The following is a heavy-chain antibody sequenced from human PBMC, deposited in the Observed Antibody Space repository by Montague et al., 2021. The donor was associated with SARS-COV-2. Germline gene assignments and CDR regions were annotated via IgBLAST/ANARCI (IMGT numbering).Heavy chain of an antibody. D-gene: IGHD3-9*01. CDR3: ARESSSRYYDILTGYDYYYYMDV. Sequence: SLRLSCAASGFTFSSYAMHWVRQAPGKGLEWVAVISYDGSNKYYVDSVKGRFTISRDNSKNTLYLQTNSLRAEDTAVYYCARESSSRYYDILTGYDYYYYMDVWGKGTTVTVSS. CDR1: GFTFSSYA. V-gene: IGHV3-30*04. J-gene: IGHJ6*03. CDR2: ISYDGSNK.